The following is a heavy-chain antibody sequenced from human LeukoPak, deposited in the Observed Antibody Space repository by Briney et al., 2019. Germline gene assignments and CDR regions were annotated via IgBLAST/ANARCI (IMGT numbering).Heavy chain of an antibody. CDR3: ARRSGIAVAGAFDY. Sequence: GGSLKLSCAASGFTFSNYAMRWVRQAPGKGLEWVSGISGSGDSTYYADSVKGRFTISRDNSKNTLYLQMNSLRAEDTAVYYCARRSGIAVAGAFDYWGQGTLVTVSS. J-gene: IGHJ4*02. V-gene: IGHV3-23*01. D-gene: IGHD6-19*01. CDR2: ISGSGDST. CDR1: GFTFSNYA.